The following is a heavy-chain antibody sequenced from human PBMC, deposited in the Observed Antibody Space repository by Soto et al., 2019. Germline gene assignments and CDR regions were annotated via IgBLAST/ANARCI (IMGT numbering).Heavy chain of an antibody. J-gene: IGHJ6*03. D-gene: IGHD3-3*01. CDR1: GGTIRSYY. CDR3: ARGDYDLSWEYYYYYTDV. V-gene: IGHV4-59*01. CDR2: IYYSGST. Sequence: SETLSHTCTVSGGTIRSYYWSWIRQPPGKGLEWIGYIYYSGSTNYNPSLKSRVTISVDTSKNQFSLKLSSVTAADTAVYYCARGDYDLSWEYYYYYTDVWGKGTTVTVSS.